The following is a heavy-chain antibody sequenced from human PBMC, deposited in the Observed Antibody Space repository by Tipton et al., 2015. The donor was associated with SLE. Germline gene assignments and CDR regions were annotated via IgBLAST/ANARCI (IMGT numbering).Heavy chain of an antibody. D-gene: IGHD3-16*01. J-gene: IGHJ2*01. CDR2: INHSGST. Sequence: TLSLTRAVYGGSFSGYYWSWIRQPPGKGLEWIGEINHSGSTNYNPSLKSRVTISVDTSKNQFSLNLTSVTAADTAVYYCARDTRNDDYVRWYFDVWGRGTLVTVSS. CDR3: ARDTRNDDYVRWYFDV. V-gene: IGHV4-34*09. CDR1: GGSFSGYY.